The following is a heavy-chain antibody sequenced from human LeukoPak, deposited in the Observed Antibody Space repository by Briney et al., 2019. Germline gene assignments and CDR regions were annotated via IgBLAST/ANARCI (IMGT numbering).Heavy chain of an antibody. CDR1: GYTFTSYD. Sequence: VASVKVSCKASGYTFTSYDINWVRQATGQGLEWMGWMNPNSGNTGYAQKFQGRVTMTRNTSISTAYMELSSLRSEDTAVYYCARGRGAACPSGYYFDYWGQGTLVTVSS. D-gene: IGHD6-6*01. CDR2: MNPNSGNT. CDR3: ARGRGAACPSGYYFDY. V-gene: IGHV1-8*01. J-gene: IGHJ4*02.